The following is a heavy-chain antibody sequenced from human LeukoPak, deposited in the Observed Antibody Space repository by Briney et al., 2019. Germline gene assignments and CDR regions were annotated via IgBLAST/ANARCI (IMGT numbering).Heavy chain of an antibody. J-gene: IGHJ4*02. V-gene: IGHV4-4*07. CDR2: IYNSGST. D-gene: IGHD3-10*01. CDR3: ARGNYGSGSYYHVYFDY. Sequence: SETLPLTCTVSGGSISSYYWSWIRQPAGKGLEWIGRIYNSGSTTYNPSLKSRVTISVDTSKNQFSLKLSSVTAADTAVYYCARGNYGSGSYYHVYFDYWGQGTLVTASS. CDR1: GGSISSYY.